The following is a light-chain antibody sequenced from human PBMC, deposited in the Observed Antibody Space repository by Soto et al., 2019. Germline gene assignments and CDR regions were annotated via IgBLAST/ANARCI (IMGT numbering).Light chain of an antibody. Sequence: QTVVTQEPSFSVSPGGTVTLTCGLSSGSVSPSYYPGWFQQTPGRAPRALIYTTNTRSSGVPDRFTGSILGNKAALTIAGAQADDESDYCCVLYMGSGIWVFGGGTKLTVL. CDR1: SGSVSPSYY. CDR2: TTN. CDR3: VLYMGSGIWV. V-gene: IGLV8-61*01. J-gene: IGLJ3*02.